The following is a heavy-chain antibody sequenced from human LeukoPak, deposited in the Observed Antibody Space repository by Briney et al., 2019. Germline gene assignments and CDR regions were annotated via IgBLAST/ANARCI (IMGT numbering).Heavy chain of an antibody. V-gene: IGHV4-59*01. CDR3: ARRIAVAGPKRDYYYYYMDV. J-gene: IGHJ6*03. D-gene: IGHD6-19*01. CDR2: IYYSGST. Sequence: SETLSLTCTVSGGSISSYYWSWIRQPPGKGLEWIGYIYYSGSTNYNPSLKSRVTISVDTSKNQFSLKLSSVTAADTAVYYCARRIAVAGPKRDYYYYYMDVWGKGTTVTISS. CDR1: GGSISSYY.